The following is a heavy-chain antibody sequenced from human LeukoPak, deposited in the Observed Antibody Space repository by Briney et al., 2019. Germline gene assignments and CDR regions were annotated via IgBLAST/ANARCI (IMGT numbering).Heavy chain of an antibody. CDR1: GYSFTSYW. Sequence: GESLKTSCKGSGYSFTSYWIGWVRQMPGKGLEYMGIIYPGDSDTRYRPSFQGQVTISADKSISTAYLQWSSLKASDTAMYYCARYYGEVGGRFYFDYWGQGTLVTVSS. J-gene: IGHJ4*02. V-gene: IGHV5-51*01. CDR2: IYPGDSDT. D-gene: IGHD3-16*01. CDR3: ARYYGEVGGRFYFDY.